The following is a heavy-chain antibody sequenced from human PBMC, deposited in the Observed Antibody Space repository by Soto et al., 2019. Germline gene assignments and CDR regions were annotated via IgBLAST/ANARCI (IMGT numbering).Heavy chain of an antibody. CDR1: GFTFDDYA. CDR2: ISWNSGSI. V-gene: IGHV3-9*01. J-gene: IGHJ3*02. Sequence: GGSLRLSCAASGFTFDDYAMHWVRQAPGKGLEWVSGISWNSGSIGYADSVKGRFTISRDNAKNSLYLQMNSLRAEDTALYYCAKDFSSGWRASAFDIWGQGTMVTVSS. CDR3: AKDFSSGWRASAFDI. D-gene: IGHD6-19*01.